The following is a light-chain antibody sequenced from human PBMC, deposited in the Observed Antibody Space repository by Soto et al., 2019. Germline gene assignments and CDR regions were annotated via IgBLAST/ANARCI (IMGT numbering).Light chain of an antibody. J-gene: IGKJ4*01. CDR3: QQYERSPTT. V-gene: IGKV3-20*01. Sequence: EIVLTQSPGTLSLSPGERATLSCRASQSVSSTYLAWYQQKPGQAPSLLIYGASRRATGIPDRFSGSGSGTDFTLTISRLEPEDFAVYYWQQYERSPTTVGGGTKVEIK. CDR2: GAS. CDR1: QSVSSTY.